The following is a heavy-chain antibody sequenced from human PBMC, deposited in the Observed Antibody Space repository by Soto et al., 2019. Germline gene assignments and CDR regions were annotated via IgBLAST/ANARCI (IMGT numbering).Heavy chain of an antibody. CDR3: AKGIYSATIEPYAMYV. D-gene: IGHD2-21*01. J-gene: IGHJ6*02. Sequence: PGGSLRLSCEASGFAFSSYAMHWVRQAPGKGLEWVGVISYDGNYIYYADSVKGRFTIPRDNSKNTLYVQVNSLRPADTAVYYCAKGIYSATIEPYAMYVWSQGTTVTVSS. CDR1: GFAFSSYA. CDR2: ISYDGNYI. V-gene: IGHV3-30*18.